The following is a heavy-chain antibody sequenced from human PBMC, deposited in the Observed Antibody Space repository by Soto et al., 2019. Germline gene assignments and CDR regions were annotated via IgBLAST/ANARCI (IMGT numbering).Heavy chain of an antibody. Sequence: VHLVESGGGLVQPGGSLRLSCAASGFTFSSHWMTWVRQTPGKGLEWVANINLDGSETYYVDSVTGRFTISRDNAKDSLPLQMSSLRVEDTAVYFCTRGILTGLDYFDYWGQGTQVIVSS. D-gene: IGHD1-1*01. V-gene: IGHV3-7*04. CDR1: GFTFSSHW. J-gene: IGHJ4*02. CDR2: INLDGSET. CDR3: TRGILTGLDYFDY.